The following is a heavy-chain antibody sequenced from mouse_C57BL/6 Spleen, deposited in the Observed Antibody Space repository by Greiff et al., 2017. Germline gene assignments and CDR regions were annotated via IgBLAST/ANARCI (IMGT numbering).Heavy chain of an antibody. CDR2: IYPGDGDT. D-gene: IGHD1-1*01. Sequence: VKLVESGAELVKPGASVKISCKASGYAFSSYWMNWVKQRPGKGLEWIGQIYPGDGDTNYNGKFKGKATLTADKSSSTAYMQLSSLTSEDSAVYFCARTDYGSTPFAYWGQGTLVTVSA. J-gene: IGHJ3*01. CDR3: ARTDYGSTPFAY. CDR1: GYAFSSYW. V-gene: IGHV1-80*01.